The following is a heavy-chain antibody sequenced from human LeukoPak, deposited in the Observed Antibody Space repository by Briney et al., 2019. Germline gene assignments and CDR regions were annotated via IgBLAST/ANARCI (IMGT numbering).Heavy chain of an antibody. CDR3: AKDRRHDYALFYFDY. Sequence: GGSLRLSCAASGFTFSSYGMPWVRQAPGKGLEWVAVISYDGSNKYYADSVKGRFTISRDNSKNTLYLQMNSLRAEDTAVYYCAKDRRHDYALFYFDYWGQGTLVTVSS. J-gene: IGHJ4*02. D-gene: IGHD4-17*01. V-gene: IGHV3-30*18. CDR2: ISYDGSNK. CDR1: GFTFSSYG.